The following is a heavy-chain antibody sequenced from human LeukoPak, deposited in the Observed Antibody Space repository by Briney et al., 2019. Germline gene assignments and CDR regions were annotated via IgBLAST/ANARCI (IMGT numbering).Heavy chain of an antibody. D-gene: IGHD5-12*01. CDR1: GYTFTGYY. J-gene: IGHJ4*02. CDR3: ARGPTIFDY. CDR2: ISAYNGNT. V-gene: IGHV1-18*04. Sequence: APVKVSCKASGYTFTGYYMHWVRQAPGQGLEWMGWISAYNGNTNYAQKLQGRVTMTTDTSTSTAYMELRSLRSDDTAVYYCARGPTIFDYWGQGTLVTVSS.